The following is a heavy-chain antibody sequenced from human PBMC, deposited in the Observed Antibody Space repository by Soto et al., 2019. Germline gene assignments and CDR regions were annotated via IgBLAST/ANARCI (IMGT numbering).Heavy chain of an antibody. CDR2: ISGSGGST. Sequence: VQLVVSGGGLVQHGGSLRLSCAASGFTFSSYSMSWVRKAPGKGLEWVSAISGSGGSTYYADSVKGRFTISRDNSKNTLYLQMNSLRAEDTAVYYCAKNGDSRSWYGWANYFDYWGQGTLVTVSS. CDR3: AKNGDSRSWYGWANYFDY. J-gene: IGHJ4*02. D-gene: IGHD6-13*01. CDR1: GFTFSSYS. V-gene: IGHV3-23*04.